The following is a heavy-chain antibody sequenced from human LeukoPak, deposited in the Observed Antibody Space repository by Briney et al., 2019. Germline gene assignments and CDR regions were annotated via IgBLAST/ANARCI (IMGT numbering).Heavy chain of an antibody. CDR1: GFTFTNYG. D-gene: IGHD4-17*01. CDR3: ARDSTETPLQY. V-gene: IGHV3-33*01. CDR2: IWHDGNNR. Sequence: GRSLRVSCAASGFTFTNYGMHWVRQAPGKRLEWVAIIWHDGNNRYYADSVTGRFTISRDNSRNTVSLQMNSLRVEDSGLYYCARDSTETPLQYWGQGALVAVSS. J-gene: IGHJ4*02.